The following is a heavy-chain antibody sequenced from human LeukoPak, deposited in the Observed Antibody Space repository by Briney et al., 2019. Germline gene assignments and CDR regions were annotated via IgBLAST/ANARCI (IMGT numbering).Heavy chain of an antibody. CDR3: ARLGADYYGLGSYLEPFDY. CDR1: GGSISSSSYY. CDR2: IYYSGST. Sequence: PSETLSLTCTVSGGSISSSSYYWGWIRQPPGKGLEWIGSIYYSGSTYYNPSLKSRVTISVDTSKNQFSLKLSSVTAADTAVYYCARLGADYYGLGSYLEPFDYWGQGTLVTVSS. J-gene: IGHJ4*02. D-gene: IGHD3-10*01. V-gene: IGHV4-39*07.